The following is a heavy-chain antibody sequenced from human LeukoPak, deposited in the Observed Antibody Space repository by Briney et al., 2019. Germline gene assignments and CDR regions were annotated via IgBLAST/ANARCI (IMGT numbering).Heavy chain of an antibody. V-gene: IGHV3-23*01. CDR3: AKVSGGGKLIVVVITLFDY. CDR1: GFTFSSYA. D-gene: IGHD3-22*01. Sequence: GGSLRLSCAASGFTFSSYAMSWVRQAPGKGLEWASAISGSGGSTYYADSVKGRFTISRDNSKNTLYLQMNSLRAEDTAVYYCAKVSGGGKLIVVVITLFDYWGQGTLVTVSS. CDR2: ISGSGGST. J-gene: IGHJ4*02.